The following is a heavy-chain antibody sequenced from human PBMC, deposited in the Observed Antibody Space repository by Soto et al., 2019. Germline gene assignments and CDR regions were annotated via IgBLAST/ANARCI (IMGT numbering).Heavy chain of an antibody. CDR3: ARDIHDSSGYCYFPHPYFYC. Sequence: GGSLRLSCAASGFTFSSYSMNWVRQAPGKGLEWVSSISSSSSYIYYADSVKDRFTIARDIANSSLYLQMISLSAEDTAVYFCARDIHDSSGYCYFPHPYFYCWGQGTLVTVSS. V-gene: IGHV3-21*01. CDR1: GFTFSSYS. J-gene: IGHJ4*02. CDR2: ISSSSSYI. D-gene: IGHD3-22*01.